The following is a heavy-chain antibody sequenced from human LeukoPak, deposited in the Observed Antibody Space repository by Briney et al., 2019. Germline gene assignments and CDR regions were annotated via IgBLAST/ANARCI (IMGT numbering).Heavy chain of an antibody. CDR2: IYPGGGST. D-gene: IGHD6-13*01. Sequence: ASVKVSCKASGNTFTSYYMHWVRQAPGQGLEWMGIIYPGGGSTSYAQKFQGRVTMTRDTSTSTVYMELSSLRSEDTAVYYCARETYSSSWSDAFDIWGQGTMVTVSS. CDR3: ARETYSSSWSDAFDI. CDR1: GNTFTSYY. V-gene: IGHV1-46*01. J-gene: IGHJ3*02.